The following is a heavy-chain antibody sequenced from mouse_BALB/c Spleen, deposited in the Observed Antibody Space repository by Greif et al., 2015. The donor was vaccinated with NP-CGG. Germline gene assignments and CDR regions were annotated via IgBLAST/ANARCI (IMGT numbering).Heavy chain of an antibody. Sequence: EVKLQESGAELVKPGASVKLSCTASGFNIKDTYMHWVKQRPEQGLEWIGRIDPANGNPKYDPKFQGKATITADTSSNTAYLQLSSLTAEDTAVYYCARSFAWGFAYWGQGTLVTAAA. CDR1: GFNIKDTY. V-gene: IGHV14-3*02. CDR3: ARSFAWGFAY. J-gene: IGHJ3*01. CDR2: IDPANGNP.